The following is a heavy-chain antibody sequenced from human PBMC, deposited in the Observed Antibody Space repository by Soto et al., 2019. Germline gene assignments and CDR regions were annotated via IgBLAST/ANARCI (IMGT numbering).Heavy chain of an antibody. V-gene: IGHV4-59*01. CDR3: ARDLWGYCGTDCYPLDV. Sequence: PSETLSLTCTVPDGSISSYNWNWIRQPPGKGLEWIGYTHSSGNSAYNPSLKSRVIMSVDTSKNQFSLKLNSVTAADTAVYYCARDLWGYCGTDCYPLDVWGQGTTVTVSS. CDR1: DGSISSYN. D-gene: IGHD2-21*02. CDR2: THSSGNS. J-gene: IGHJ6*02.